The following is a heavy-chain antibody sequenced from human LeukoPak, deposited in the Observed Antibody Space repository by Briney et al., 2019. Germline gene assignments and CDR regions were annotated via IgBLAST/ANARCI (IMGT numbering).Heavy chain of an antibody. D-gene: IGHD1-26*01. CDR3: ASSSEWELLIDAFDI. V-gene: IGHV3-21*01. CDR2: ISSSSSYI. Sequence: GGSLRLSCAASGFTFSSYSMNWVRQAPGKGLEWVSSISSSSSYIYYADSVKGRFTISRDNAKNSLYLQMNSLRAEDTAVYYCASSSEWELLIDAFDIWGQGTMVTVSS. CDR1: GFTFSSYS. J-gene: IGHJ3*02.